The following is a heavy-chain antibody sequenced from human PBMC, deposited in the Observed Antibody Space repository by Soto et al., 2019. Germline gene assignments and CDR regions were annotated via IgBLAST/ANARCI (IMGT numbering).Heavy chain of an antibody. CDR1: NGSFSVYY. V-gene: IGHV4-34*01. Sequence: SETLSLTCAVYNGSFSVYYWTWFRQPPGKGLEWIGKINHSGSTNYNPSLKSRVTISVDTSKNQFSLKLSSVTAADTAVYYCARDSTRRGACDIWGQGTMVTVSS. CDR2: INHSGST. J-gene: IGHJ3*02. CDR3: ARDSTRRGACDI. D-gene: IGHD2-2*01.